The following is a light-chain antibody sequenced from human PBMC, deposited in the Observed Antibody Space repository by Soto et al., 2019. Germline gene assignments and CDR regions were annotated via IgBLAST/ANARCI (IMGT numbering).Light chain of an antibody. J-gene: IGLJ3*02. V-gene: IGLV2-14*01. CDR3: CSYTSSGTKV. CDR1: SSDVGDYNY. CDR2: DVS. Sequence: QSALTQPASVSGSPGQSITISCTGTSSDVGDYNYVSWYQQHPGKAPKLMIYDVSNRPSGVSYRFSGSKSGNTASLTISGLQAEDEADYYCCSYTSSGTKVFGGGTKVTVL.